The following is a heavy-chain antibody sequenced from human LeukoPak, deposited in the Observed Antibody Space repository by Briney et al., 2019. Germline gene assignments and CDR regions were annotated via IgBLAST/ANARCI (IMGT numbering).Heavy chain of an antibody. V-gene: IGHV1-8*01. D-gene: IGHD4-11*01. CDR1: GYTSTSYD. CDR3: ARSRATVTTYYFDY. CDR2: MNPNSGNT. J-gene: IGHJ4*02. Sequence: ASVKVSCEASGYTSTSYDINWVRQATGQGLEWMGWMNPNSGNTGYAQKFQGRVTMTRNTSISTAYVELSSLRSEDTAVYYCARSRATVTTYYFDYWGQGTLVTVSS.